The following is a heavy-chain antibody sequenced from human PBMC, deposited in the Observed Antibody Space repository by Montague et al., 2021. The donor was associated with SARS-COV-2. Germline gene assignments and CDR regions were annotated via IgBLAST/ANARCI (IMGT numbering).Heavy chain of an antibody. V-gene: IGHV4-31*03. D-gene: IGHD5-24*01. J-gene: IGHJ4*02. CDR1: GGSISSGGYY. Sequence: TLSLTCTVSGGSISSGGYYWSWIRQHPGKGPEWIGYIYYSGNTYYNPSLKSRVTMSVDTTKNQFSLTLNSVTAADTAVYYCARGPSRLATQEFYFGYWGQGTLVSVSS. CDR3: ARGPSRLATQEFYFGY. CDR2: IYYSGNT.